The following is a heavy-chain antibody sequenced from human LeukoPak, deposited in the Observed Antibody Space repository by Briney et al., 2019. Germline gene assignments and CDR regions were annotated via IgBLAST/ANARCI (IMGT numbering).Heavy chain of an antibody. D-gene: IGHD3-16*01. Sequence: SETLSLTCSVSGGSISSYYWSWIRQPPGKGLEWIGYINYSGSTNYNPSLKSRVTISVDTSKNQFSLKLSSVTAADTAVYYCARVNDYVWGGNWFDPWGQGTLVTVSS. CDR1: GGSISSYY. CDR2: INYSGST. V-gene: IGHV4-59*01. J-gene: IGHJ5*02. CDR3: ARVNDYVWGGNWFDP.